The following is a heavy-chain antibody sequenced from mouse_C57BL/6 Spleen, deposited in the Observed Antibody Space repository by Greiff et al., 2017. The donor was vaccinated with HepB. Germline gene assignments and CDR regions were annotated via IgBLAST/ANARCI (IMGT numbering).Heavy chain of an antibody. D-gene: IGHD4-1*01. J-gene: IGHJ4*01. CDR1: GFTFSDFY. CDR3: ARDASGTGMDY. Sequence: EVKLMESGGGLVQSGRSLRLSCATSGFTFSDFYMEWVRQAPGKGLEWIAASRNKANDYTTEYSASVKGRFIVSRDTSQSILYLQMNALIAEDTAIYYCARDASGTGMDYWGQGTSVTVSS. V-gene: IGHV7-1*01. CDR2: SRNKANDYTT.